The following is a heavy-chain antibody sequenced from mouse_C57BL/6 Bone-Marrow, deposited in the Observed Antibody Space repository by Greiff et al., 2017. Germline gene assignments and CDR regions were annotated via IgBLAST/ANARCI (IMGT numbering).Heavy chain of an antibody. Sequence: VQLQQSGPELVKPGASVKISCKASGYSFTGYYMNWVKQSPEKSLEWIGEINPSTGGTTYNQKFKAKATLTVDKSSSTAYMQLKSLTSEDSAVYYCARTNDGYYVGYWGQGTTLTVSS. J-gene: IGHJ2*01. D-gene: IGHD2-3*01. V-gene: IGHV1-42*01. CDR1: GYSFTGYY. CDR3: ARTNDGYYVGY. CDR2: INPSTGGT.